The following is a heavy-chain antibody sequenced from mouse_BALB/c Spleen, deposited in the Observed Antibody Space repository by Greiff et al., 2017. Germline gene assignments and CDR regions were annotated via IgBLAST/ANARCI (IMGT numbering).Heavy chain of an antibody. V-gene: IGHV1-5*01. CDR2: IYPGNSDT. D-gene: IGHD1-1*01. Sequence: EVKLQQSGTVLARPGASVKMSCKASGYTFTSYWMHWVKQRPGQGLEWIGAIYPGNSDTSYNQKFKGKAKLTAVTSTSTAYMELSSLTNEDSAVYYCTRSVTTVVEGYFDVWGAGTTVTVSS. CDR1: GYTFTSYW. CDR3: TRSVTTVVEGYFDV. J-gene: IGHJ1*01.